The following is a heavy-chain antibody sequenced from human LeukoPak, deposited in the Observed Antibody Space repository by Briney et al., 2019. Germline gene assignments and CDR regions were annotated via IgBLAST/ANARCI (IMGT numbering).Heavy chain of an antibody. D-gene: IGHD2-15*01. CDR1: GGPFRSGDYY. CDR2: IYYSGRP. J-gene: IGHJ5*02. Sequence: TLSLPCTLSGGPFRSGDYYWSSSRQDRGRGGVGIWYIYYSGRPHYNPYLKSRDTLSQDTTQNQFSLKLSSVTAPGTAVYYCARGVPLLELWGRGTLVSVPS. V-gene: IGHV4-31*03. CDR3: ARGVPLLEL.